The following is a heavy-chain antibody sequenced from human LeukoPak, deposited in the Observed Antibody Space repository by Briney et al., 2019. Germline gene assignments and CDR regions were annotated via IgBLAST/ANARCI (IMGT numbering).Heavy chain of an antibody. Sequence: PSETLSLTCTVSVGSINGYYWSWIRQPAGKGLEWIGEINHSGSTNYNPSLKSRVTISVDTSKNQFSLKLSSVTAADTAVYYCAKERRGSNYFYGMDVWGQGTTVTVSS. CDR3: AKERRGSNYFYGMDV. D-gene: IGHD3-10*01. CDR2: INHSGST. CDR1: VGSINGYY. V-gene: IGHV4-34*01. J-gene: IGHJ6*02.